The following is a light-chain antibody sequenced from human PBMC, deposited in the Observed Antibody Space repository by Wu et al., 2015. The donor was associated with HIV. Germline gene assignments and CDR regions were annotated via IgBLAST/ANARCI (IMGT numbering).Light chain of an antibody. Sequence: DIQMTQSPSTLSASVGDRVTITCRASQSISSWLAWYQQKPGKAPKLLIYKASSLESGVPSRFSGSGSGTDFTLAISSLQPEDFGTYYCQQSYSTPWTFGRGTEVEIK. V-gene: IGKV1-5*03. CDR2: KAS. J-gene: IGKJ1*01. CDR1: QSISSW. CDR3: QQSYSTPWT.